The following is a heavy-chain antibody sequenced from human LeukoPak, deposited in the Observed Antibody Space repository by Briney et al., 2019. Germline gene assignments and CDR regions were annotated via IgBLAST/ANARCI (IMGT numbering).Heavy chain of an antibody. CDR2: INHSGST. CDR1: GGSFSGYY. CDR3: ARGGGWYGDAFDI. Sequence: SETLSLTCAVYGGSFSGYYWSWIRQPPGKGLEWIGEINHSGSTNYNPSLKSRVTISVHTSKNQFSLKLSSVTAADTAVYYCARGGGWYGDAFDIWGQGTMVTVSS. V-gene: IGHV4-34*01. J-gene: IGHJ3*02. D-gene: IGHD6-19*01.